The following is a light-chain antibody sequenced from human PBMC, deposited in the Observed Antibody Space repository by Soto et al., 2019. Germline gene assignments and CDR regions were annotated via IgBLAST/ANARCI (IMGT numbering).Light chain of an antibody. J-gene: IGLJ1*01. CDR2: EAN. V-gene: IGLV2-23*01. CDR3: CSYAGSSTYV. Sequence: QSALTQPASVSGSPGQSITISCTGTSSEVGNFNLVSWYQQHPGKAPKLMFYEANKRPSGVSSRFSGSKAGNAASLTISGLRSEDEADDHCCSYAGSSTYVFGTGTKLTV. CDR1: SSEVGNFNL.